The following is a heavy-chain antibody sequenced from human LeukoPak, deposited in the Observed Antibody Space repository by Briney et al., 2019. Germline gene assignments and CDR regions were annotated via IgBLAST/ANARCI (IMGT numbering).Heavy chain of an antibody. D-gene: IGHD2-15*01. CDR1: GFTVSSNY. CDR2: IYSGGST. CDR3: ARESAGYCSGGSCYSGFDY. Sequence: QPGGSLRLSCAASGFTVSSNYMSWVRQAPGKGLEWVSVIYSGGSTYYADSVKGRFTISRDNSKNTLYLQMNSLRAEDTAVYYCARESAGYCSGGSCYSGFDYWGQGTLVTVSS. J-gene: IGHJ4*02. V-gene: IGHV3-66*01.